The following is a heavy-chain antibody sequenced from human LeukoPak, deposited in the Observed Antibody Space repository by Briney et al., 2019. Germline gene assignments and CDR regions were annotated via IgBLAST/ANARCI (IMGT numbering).Heavy chain of an antibody. CDR2: ISYDGSNK. D-gene: IGHD4-23*01. CDR1: GFTFSSYA. CDR3: ARENSGWFDP. V-gene: IGHV3-30-3*01. Sequence: GRSLRHSCAASGFTFSSYAMHWVRQAPGKGLEWVAVISYDGSNKYYADSVKGRFTISRDNSKNTLYLQMNSLRAEDTAVYYCARENSGWFDPWGQGTLVTVSS. J-gene: IGHJ5*02.